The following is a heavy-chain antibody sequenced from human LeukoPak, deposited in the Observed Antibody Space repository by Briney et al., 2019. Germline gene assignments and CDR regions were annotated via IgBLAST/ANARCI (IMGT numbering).Heavy chain of an antibody. CDR2: ISPTSSYI. J-gene: IGHJ4*02. D-gene: IGHD6-19*01. V-gene: IGHV3-21*01. CDR1: GFSFSDYS. CDR3: AKITSVAGSVD. Sequence: GGSLRLSCAASGFSFSDYSMNWVRQAPGKGLEWVSIISPTSSYIYYADSVKGRFTISRDNAKNSLYLQMNSLRAEDTAVYYCAKITSVAGSVDWGLGTRVAVSS.